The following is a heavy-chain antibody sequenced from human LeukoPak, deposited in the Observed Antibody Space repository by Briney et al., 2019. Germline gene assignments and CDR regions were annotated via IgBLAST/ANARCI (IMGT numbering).Heavy chain of an antibody. CDR1: GYTFTGYY. CDR3: ARKKYPYYSDSRGPFDS. CDR2: MNPNSGGT. Sequence: ASVKVSCKASGYTFTGYYIHWVRQAPGQGLEWMGWMNPNSGGTNYAQKFQGRVTMTRDTSISTAYMEVSRLRSDDAAVYYCARKKYPYYSDSRGPFDSWGQGTLVTVSS. J-gene: IGHJ5*01. V-gene: IGHV1-2*02. D-gene: IGHD3-22*01.